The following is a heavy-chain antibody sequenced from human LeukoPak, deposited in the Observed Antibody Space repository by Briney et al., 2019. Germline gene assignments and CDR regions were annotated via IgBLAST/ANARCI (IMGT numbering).Heavy chain of an antibody. J-gene: IGHJ4*02. CDR3: ARVPYGGNSIDC. D-gene: IGHD4-23*01. CDR1: GFTVSSNY. V-gene: IGHV3-66*01. Sequence: GGSLRLSCAASGFTVSSNYMTWVRQAPGKGLEWVSVIYSGGSTDYADSVKGRFTIARDNSRNTVHLQMNSLRVEDTAMYYCARVPYGGNSIDCWGQGTLVTVSS. CDR2: IYSGGST.